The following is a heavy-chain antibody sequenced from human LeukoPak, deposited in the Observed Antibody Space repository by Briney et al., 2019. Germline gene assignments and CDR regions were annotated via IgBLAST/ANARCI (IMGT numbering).Heavy chain of an antibody. CDR3: AKRASSGWYFDY. D-gene: IGHD6-19*01. CDR1: GFTFSTFA. V-gene: IGHV3-23*01. Sequence: GGSLRLSCAASGFTFSTFAMIWVRQPPGKGLEWVSSIFPSGGEIHYADSVRGRFTISRDNSKSTLSLQMNSLRAEDTAVYYCAKRASSGWYFDYWGQGTLVTVSS. CDR2: IFPSGGEI. J-gene: IGHJ4*02.